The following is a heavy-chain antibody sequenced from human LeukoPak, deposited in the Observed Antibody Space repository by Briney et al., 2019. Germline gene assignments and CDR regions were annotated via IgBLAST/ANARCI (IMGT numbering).Heavy chain of an antibody. Sequence: PGGSLRLSCAASGFTFSSYAMSWVRQPPGKGLEWIGEINHSGSTNYNPSLKSRVTISVDTSKNQFSLKLSSVTAADTAVYYCARWRGPLWFGELRGRGFDPWGQGTLVTVSS. V-gene: IGHV4-34*01. D-gene: IGHD3-10*01. J-gene: IGHJ5*02. CDR1: GFTFSSYA. CDR3: ARWRGPLWFGELRGRGFDP. CDR2: INHSGST.